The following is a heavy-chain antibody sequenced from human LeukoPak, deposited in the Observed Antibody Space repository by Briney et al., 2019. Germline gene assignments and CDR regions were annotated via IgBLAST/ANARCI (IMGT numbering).Heavy chain of an antibody. Sequence: GGSLRLSCSASGFTFSTYWMGWVRQAPGKGLEWVANIKHEGSEKHYVDSVKGRFTISRDDAKNTLYLQMNSLRAEDTAVYYCAKDQGSGATIYQRNYYYGMDVWGQGTTVTVSS. V-gene: IGHV3-7*01. CDR3: AKDQGSGATIYQRNYYYGMDV. CDR1: GFTFSTYW. CDR2: IKHEGSEK. D-gene: IGHD5-12*01. J-gene: IGHJ6*02.